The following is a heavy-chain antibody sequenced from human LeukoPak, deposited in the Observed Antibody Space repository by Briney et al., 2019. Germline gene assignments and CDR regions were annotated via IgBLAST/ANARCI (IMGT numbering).Heavy chain of an antibody. CDR1: GFTFRNHW. J-gene: IGHJ4*02. V-gene: IGHV3-74*03. CDR2: ISSDGSST. D-gene: IGHD2/OR15-2a*01. CDR3: ARDQRVIGRPDIDY. Sequence: PGGSLRLSCAASGFTFRNHWMHWVRQTPGKGLVWVSRISSDGSSTTYADSVKGRFTISRDNAKNTLYLQMNNLRAEDTAMYYCARDQRVIGRPDIDYWGQGTLVIVSS.